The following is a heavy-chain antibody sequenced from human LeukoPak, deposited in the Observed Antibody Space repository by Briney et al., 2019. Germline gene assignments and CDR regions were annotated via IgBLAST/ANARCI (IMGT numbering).Heavy chain of an antibody. CDR3: ARALMLSDFDY. V-gene: IGHV3-30*03. J-gene: IGHJ4*02. CDR2: ISYDGNNK. D-gene: IGHD2-8*01. Sequence: GGSLRLSCAASGFTFSSYGMHWVRQAPGKGLEWVAVISYDGNNKYYADSVKGRFTISRDNAKNSLYLQMNSLRAEDTAVYYCARALMLSDFDYWGQGTLVTVSS. CDR1: GFTFSSYG.